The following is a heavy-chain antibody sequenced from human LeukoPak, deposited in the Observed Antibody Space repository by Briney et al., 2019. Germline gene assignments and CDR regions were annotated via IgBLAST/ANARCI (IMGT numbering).Heavy chain of an antibody. CDR2: IYYSGST. D-gene: IGHD3-3*01. V-gene: IGHV4-59*01. CDR1: GGSISSYY. Sequence: SETLSLTCTVSGGSISSYYWSWIRQPPGKGLEWIGYIYYSGSTNYNPSLKSRVTISVDTSKNQFSLKLTSVTAADTAVYFCARSYDFRSGSPPYYFDYWGQGTLVTVSS. J-gene: IGHJ4*02. CDR3: ARSYDFRSGSPPYYFDY.